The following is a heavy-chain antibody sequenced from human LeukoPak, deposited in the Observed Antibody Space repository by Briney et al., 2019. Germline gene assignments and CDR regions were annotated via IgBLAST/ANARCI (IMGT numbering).Heavy chain of an antibody. CDR3: ARDQGRYSYGTGYFDY. J-gene: IGHJ4*02. V-gene: IGHV3-30*03. D-gene: IGHD5-18*01. Sequence: PGGSLRLSCAASGFTFSSYGMHWVRQAPGKGLEWVAVISYDGSNKDYADSVKGRFTISRDNSKNTLYLQMNSLRAEDTAVYYCARDQGRYSYGTGYFDYWGQGTLVTVSS. CDR2: ISYDGSNK. CDR1: GFTFSSYG.